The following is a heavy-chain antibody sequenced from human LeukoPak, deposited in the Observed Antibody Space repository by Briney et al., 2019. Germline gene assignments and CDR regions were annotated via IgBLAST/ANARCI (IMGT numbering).Heavy chain of an antibody. CDR3: ARGGQWVWFGEYNDY. Sequence: SSVPVSCLASGYTFHSYYMHWVRQAPGQGLEWMGIINPRGGSTSYVQKFQGRVTMTRDTSTSTVYMELISLRSEDTAVYYCARGGQWVWFGEYNDYWGQGTLVTVSS. CDR2: INPRGGST. V-gene: IGHV1-46*02. D-gene: IGHD3-10*01. CDR1: GYTFHSYY. J-gene: IGHJ4*02.